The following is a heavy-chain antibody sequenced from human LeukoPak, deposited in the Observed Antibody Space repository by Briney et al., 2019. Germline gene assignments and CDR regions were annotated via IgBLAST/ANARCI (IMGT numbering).Heavy chain of an antibody. CDR2: IYSDGVT. Sequence: GGSLRLSCAASGFSVSSNYMSWVRQAPGQGLECVSGIYSDGVTYYSDSVKGRFTIFRETFKNTVHLQMNSLRAEDTAVYYCASASFYDSTSYGCDFWGQGTLVTVSS. V-gene: IGHV3-53*01. D-gene: IGHD3-22*01. CDR3: ASASFYDSTSYGCDF. CDR1: GFSVSSNY. J-gene: IGHJ4*02.